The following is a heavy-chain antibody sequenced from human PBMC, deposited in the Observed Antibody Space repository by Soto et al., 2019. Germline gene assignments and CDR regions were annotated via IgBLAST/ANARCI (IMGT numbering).Heavy chain of an antibody. J-gene: IGHJ3*02. CDR3: ARDGGGGDAFDI. CDR1: GGSINTYY. Sequence: QVQLQESGPGLVKPSETLSLTCTVSGGSINTYYWNWIRQPAGKGLEWIGRIYTSGTTNYNPSLKSRVTMAVDTSKNQFPLKVRSVTAADTAVYYCARDGGGGDAFDIWGQGTKVTVSS. D-gene: IGHD6-25*01. V-gene: IGHV4-4*07. CDR2: IYTSGTT.